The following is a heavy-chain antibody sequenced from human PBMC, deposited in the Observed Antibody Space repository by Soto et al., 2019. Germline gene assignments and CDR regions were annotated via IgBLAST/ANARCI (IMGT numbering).Heavy chain of an antibody. CDR1: GFTFSNYA. CDR3: AKGGDSSGWYYYCYGMDV. V-gene: IGHV3-23*01. D-gene: IGHD6-19*01. CDR2: ISGSGGST. J-gene: IGHJ6*02. Sequence: GGSLRLSCAASGFTFSNYAMSWVRQAPGKGLEWVSAISGSGGSTYYADSVKGRFTISRDNSKNTLYLQMNSLRAEDTAVYYCAKGGDSSGWYYYCYGMDVWGQGTTVTVSS.